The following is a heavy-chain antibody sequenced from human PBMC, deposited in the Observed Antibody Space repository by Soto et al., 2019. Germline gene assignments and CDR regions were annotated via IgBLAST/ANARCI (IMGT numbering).Heavy chain of an antibody. V-gene: IGHV1-2*04. CDR2: INPNSGGT. J-gene: IGHJ6*02. Sequence: SVKVSCKASGYTFTGYYMHWVRHAPGQGLEWMGWINPNSGGTNYAQKFQGWVTMTRDTSISTAYMELSRLRSDDTAVYYCARGVRYYGSGSKYYYYYGMDVWGQGTTVTVSS. D-gene: IGHD3-10*01. CDR3: ARGVRYYGSGSKYYYYYGMDV. CDR1: GYTFTGYY.